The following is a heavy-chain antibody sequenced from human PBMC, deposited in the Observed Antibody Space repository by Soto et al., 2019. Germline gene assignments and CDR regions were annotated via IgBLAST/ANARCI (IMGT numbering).Heavy chain of an antibody. CDR2: ISARGGIS. Sequence: DVQLLESGGGLVQPGGSLRLSCAASGFSFSSYAMVWVRQAPGKGLEWVAVISARGGISYFADSVKGRYTLSRDNSKNVLSLEMNSLRAEDTAIYFCAKGSIEYRASVDNWGQGPVVVVSS. J-gene: IGHJ4*02. V-gene: IGHV3-23*01. D-gene: IGHD5-12*01. CDR3: AKGSIEYRASVDN. CDR1: GFSFSSYA.